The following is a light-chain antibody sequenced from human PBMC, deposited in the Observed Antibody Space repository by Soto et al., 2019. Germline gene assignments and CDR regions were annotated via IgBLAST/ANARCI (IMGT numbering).Light chain of an antibody. J-gene: IGLJ3*02. Sequence: QSALTQPPSASGSPGQSVTISCTGTSSDVGGYKYVSWYQQHPGKAPKLMIYEVNKRPSGVPDRFSASKSGNTASLTVSGLQADDEADYYCSSYAGSNNFWVFGGGTKLTVL. CDR1: SSDVGGYKY. V-gene: IGLV2-8*01. CDR2: EVN. CDR3: SSYAGSNNFWV.